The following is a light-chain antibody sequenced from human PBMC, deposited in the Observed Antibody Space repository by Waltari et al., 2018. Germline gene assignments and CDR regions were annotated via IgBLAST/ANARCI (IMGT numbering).Light chain of an antibody. J-gene: IGKJ5*01. CDR1: QDIASC. CDR3: QETSRYPFT. CDR2: AAS. V-gene: IGKV1-16*01. Sequence: DIQMTQSPSSLSASVGDTVTITCRASQDIASCLAWFQQKPGKAPKSLVYAASTLQGGVPSRFRGIGFGTDFTLIITSLQPEDFASYYCQETSRYPFTFGHGTKLE.